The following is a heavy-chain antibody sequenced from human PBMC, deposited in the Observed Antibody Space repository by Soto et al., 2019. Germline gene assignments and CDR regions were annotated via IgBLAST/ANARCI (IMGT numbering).Heavy chain of an antibody. Sequence: QVQLVQSGAEVKKPGSSVKVSCKASGGTFSSYTISWVRQAPGQGLEWMGRIIPILGIANYAQKFQGRVTITADKSTSTAYMELSSLRYEDTAVYYCARLTYYYDSSRWGQGTMVTVSS. CDR3: ARLTYYYDSSR. CDR2: IIPILGIA. V-gene: IGHV1-69*02. CDR1: GGTFSSYT. D-gene: IGHD3-22*01. J-gene: IGHJ3*01.